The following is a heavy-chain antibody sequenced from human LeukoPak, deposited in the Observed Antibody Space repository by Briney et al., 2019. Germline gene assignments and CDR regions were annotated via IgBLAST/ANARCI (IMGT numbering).Heavy chain of an antibody. CDR3: ARNRVGFHYADAFDL. V-gene: IGHV3-30*02. D-gene: IGHD5-24*01. CDR2: VHYDGSEK. Sequence: PGGSLRLSCAASGFNLINSDMHWVRQAPGKGLEWVAFVHYDGSEKHYADSLKGRFTISRDNSKNTLYLQMNSLRGEDTAVYYCARNRVGFHYADAFDLWGQGTMVTVSS. CDR1: GFNLINSD. J-gene: IGHJ3*01.